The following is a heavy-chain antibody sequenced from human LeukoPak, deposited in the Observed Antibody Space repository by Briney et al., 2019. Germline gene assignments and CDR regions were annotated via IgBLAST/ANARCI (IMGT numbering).Heavy chain of an antibody. D-gene: IGHD3-10*01. V-gene: IGHV3-9*01. CDR3: ARALSAFGGRYYFDY. CDR2: ISWNSGSI. CDR1: GFTFDDYA. Sequence: PGRSLRLSCAASGFTFDDYAMHWVRQAPGKGLEWVSGISWNSGSIGYADSVKGRFTISRDNSKNTLYLQMNSLRAEDTAVYYCARALSAFGGRYYFDYWGQGTLVTVSS. J-gene: IGHJ4*02.